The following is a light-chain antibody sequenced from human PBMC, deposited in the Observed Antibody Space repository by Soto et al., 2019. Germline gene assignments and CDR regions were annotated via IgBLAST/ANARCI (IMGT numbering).Light chain of an antibody. CDR3: QQNSNLQET. V-gene: IGKV3-11*01. Sequence: IVLTQSPATLSLSPGDRATLSCRASQSVSTYINWFQQKPGQPPRLLLYDASTRVIGIPDRISGSGSGTDFSLTSSSLEPGDSAVYYCQQNSNLQETFGQGTKVEIK. CDR2: DAS. J-gene: IGKJ1*01. CDR1: QSVSTY.